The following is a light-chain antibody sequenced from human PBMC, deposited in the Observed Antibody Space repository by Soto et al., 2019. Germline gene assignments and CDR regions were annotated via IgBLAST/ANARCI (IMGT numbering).Light chain of an antibody. J-gene: IGKJ4*01. CDR3: LQDYNYPLT. V-gene: IGKV1-6*01. Sequence: AIQMTQSPSSLSASVGDRVTITCRASQGIRNDLGWYQQKPGKAPKLLIYAASSIQSEVPSRFSGSGSGTDFTLTISSLQPEDFANYYCLQDYNYPLTFGGGTKVEIK. CDR2: AAS. CDR1: QGIRND.